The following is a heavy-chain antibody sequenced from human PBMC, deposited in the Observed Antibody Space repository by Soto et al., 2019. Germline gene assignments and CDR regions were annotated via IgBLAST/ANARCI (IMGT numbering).Heavy chain of an antibody. V-gene: IGHV4-39*01. CDR3: ARPEIRRGYFDY. J-gene: IGHJ4*02. Sequence: SETLSLTXTVSGGSISSSSYYWGWIRQPPGKGLEWIGSIYYSGSTYYNPSLKSRVTISVDTSKNQFSLKLSSVTAADTAVYYCARPEIRRGYFDYWGQGTLVTVSS. D-gene: IGHD3-10*01. CDR2: IYYSGST. CDR1: GGSISSSSYY.